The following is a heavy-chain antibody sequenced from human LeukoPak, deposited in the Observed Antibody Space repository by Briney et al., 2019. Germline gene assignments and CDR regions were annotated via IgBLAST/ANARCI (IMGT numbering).Heavy chain of an antibody. CDR2: IKGDGSKI. Sequence: GGSLRLSCAASGFTFSRYWMTWVRQAPGKGLEWVANIKGDGSKINYADSVRGRFTISRDNAKSSLYLQMNRLRAEDTALYYCARDESPGDNNGWYDAFDIWGQGTMVTVSS. CDR3: ARDESPGDNNGWYDAFDI. CDR1: GFTFSRYW. D-gene: IGHD6-19*01. V-gene: IGHV3-7*01. J-gene: IGHJ3*02.